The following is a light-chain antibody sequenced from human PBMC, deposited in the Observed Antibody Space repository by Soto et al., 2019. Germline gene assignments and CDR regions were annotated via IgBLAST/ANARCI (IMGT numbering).Light chain of an antibody. Sequence: EIVLTQSPGTLSLSPGDRATLSCRASQSVSSSHLAWYQHKPGQAPRLLIYAASSRATGSPDRFSGGGSGTDFTLTISRLEPEDFAVYYCQQRHMWPITFGQGTRLEI. CDR2: AAS. CDR1: QSVSSSH. J-gene: IGKJ5*01. V-gene: IGKV3D-20*02. CDR3: QQRHMWPIT.